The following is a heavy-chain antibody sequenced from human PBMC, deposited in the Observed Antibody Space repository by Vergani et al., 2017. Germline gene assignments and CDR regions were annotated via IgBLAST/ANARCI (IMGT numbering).Heavy chain of an antibody. CDR2: IYWDDDK. D-gene: IGHD3-22*01. CDR3: AHLPNSDSSGYLFDY. J-gene: IGHJ4*02. Sequence: QITLKESGPTLVKPTQTLTLTCTFSGFPLSTSGVGVGWIRQPPGKALEWLALIYWDDDKRYSPSLKSRLTITKDTSKNQVVLTMTNMDPVDTATYDCAHLPNSDSSGYLFDYWGQGTLVTVSS. CDR1: GFPLSTSGVG. V-gene: IGHV2-5*02.